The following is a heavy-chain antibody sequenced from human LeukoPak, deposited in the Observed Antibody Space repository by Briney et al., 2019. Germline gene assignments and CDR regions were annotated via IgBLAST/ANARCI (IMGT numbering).Heavy chain of an antibody. V-gene: IGHV3-21*01. CDR1: GFTFSSYS. J-gene: IGHJ4*02. CDR2: ISSSSSYI. D-gene: IGHD2-21*01. Sequence: GGSLRLSCAASGFTFSSYSMNWVRQAPGKGLEWVSSISSSSSYIYYADSVKGRFTISRDNAKNSLYLQMSSLRAEDTAVYYCAREVSHIPDYWGQGTLVTVSS. CDR3: AREVSHIPDY.